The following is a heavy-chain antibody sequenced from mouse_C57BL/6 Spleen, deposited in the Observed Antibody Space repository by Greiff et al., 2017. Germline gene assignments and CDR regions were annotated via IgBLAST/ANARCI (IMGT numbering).Heavy chain of an antibody. Sequence: EVQLQQSGPELVKPGASVKISCKASGYSFTGYYMNWVKQSPEKSLEWIGEINPSTGGTTYNQKFKAKATLTVDKSSSTAYMQLKSLTSEDSAVYYCAMAFDGYFDYWGQGTTLTVSS. J-gene: IGHJ2*01. CDR1: GYSFTGYY. CDR3: AMAFDGYFDY. V-gene: IGHV1-42*01. CDR2: INPSTGGT. D-gene: IGHD2-3*01.